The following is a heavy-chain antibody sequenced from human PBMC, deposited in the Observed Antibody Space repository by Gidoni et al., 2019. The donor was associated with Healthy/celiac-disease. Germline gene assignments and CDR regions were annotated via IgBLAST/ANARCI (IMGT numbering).Heavy chain of an antibody. CDR1: GFPFSGSA. CDR3: TLSRSSSWCDY. V-gene: IGHV3-73*01. D-gene: IGHD6-13*01. J-gene: IGHJ4*02. CDR2: IRSKANSYAT. Sequence: EVQLVESGGGLVQPGGSLKLSCAASGFPFSGSAMHWVRQASGKGLEWVGRIRSKANSYATAYAASVKGRFTISRDDSKNTAYLQMNSLKTEDTAVYYCTLSRSSSWCDYWGQGTLVTVSS.